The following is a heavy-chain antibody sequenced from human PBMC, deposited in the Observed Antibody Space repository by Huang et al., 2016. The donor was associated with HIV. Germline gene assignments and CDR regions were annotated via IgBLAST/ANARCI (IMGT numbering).Heavy chain of an antibody. CDR2: VGFEGSNE. V-gene: IGHV3-30*02. CDR3: ARDSRWGIVATTLSYFDY. Sequence: QPQLVESGGGVVQRGGSLRLSCAASAFNFHVYGMHWLRQAPGKGLEWVAFVGFEGSNEYYIDSVKGRFTSSRDNSKKMLFLEMDNPRPEDTAVYFCARDSRWGIVATTLSYFDYWGQGTLVTVSS. D-gene: IGHD5-12*01. J-gene: IGHJ4*02. CDR1: AFNFHVYG.